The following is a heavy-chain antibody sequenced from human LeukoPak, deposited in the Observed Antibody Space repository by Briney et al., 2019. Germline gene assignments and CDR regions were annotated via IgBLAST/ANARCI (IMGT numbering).Heavy chain of an antibody. V-gene: IGHV3-21*01. J-gene: IGHJ6*02. CDR2: ISSSSSYI. Sequence: GGSLRLSCAASGFTFSSYSMNWVRQAPGKGLEWVSSISSSSSYIYYADSVKGRFTISRDNAKNSLYLQMNSLRAEDTAVYYCARDRVDSGYDSDYYYGIDVCGQGTTVTVSS. CDR1: GFTFSSYS. D-gene: IGHD5-12*01. CDR3: ARDRVDSGYDSDYYYGIDV.